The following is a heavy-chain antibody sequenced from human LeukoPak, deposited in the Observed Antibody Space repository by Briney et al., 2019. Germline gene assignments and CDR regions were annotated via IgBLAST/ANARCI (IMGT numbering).Heavy chain of an antibody. CDR1: GFTFSSYA. Sequence: QTGGSLRLSCAASGFTFSSYAMSWVRQAPGKGLEWVSAISGSGGSTYYADSVKGRFTISRDNYKNTLYLHMSSLRADDSAVYYCAKWLGLVRGVPSVYGMDVWGQGTTVTVSS. V-gene: IGHV3-23*01. J-gene: IGHJ6*02. CDR2: ISGSGGST. CDR3: AKWLGLVRGVPSVYGMDV. D-gene: IGHD3-10*01.